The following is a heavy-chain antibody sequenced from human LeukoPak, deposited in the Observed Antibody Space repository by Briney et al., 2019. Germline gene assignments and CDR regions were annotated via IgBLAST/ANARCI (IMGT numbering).Heavy chain of an antibody. CDR1: GGTFSSYA. CDR2: INPNSGGT. V-gene: IGHV1-2*02. CDR3: ARRMDSSGWGDY. J-gene: IGHJ4*02. Sequence: VASVKVSCKASGGTFSSYAISWVRQAPGQGLEWMGWINPNSGGTNYAQKFQGRVTMTRDTSISTAYMELSRLTSDDTAVYYCARRMDSSGWGDYWGQGTLVTVSS. D-gene: IGHD6-19*01.